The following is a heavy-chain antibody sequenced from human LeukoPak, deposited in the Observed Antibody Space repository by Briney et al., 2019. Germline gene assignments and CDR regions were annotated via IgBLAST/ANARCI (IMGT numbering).Heavy chain of an antibody. CDR2: ISGSSSAI. D-gene: IGHD2-15*01. CDR1: GFTFSAYG. Sequence: GGSLRLSCAASGFTFSAYGITWVRQAPGQGLEWVSYISGSSSAIYYADSVKGRFTISRDNAKNSLYLQVNSLRVEDTAVYYCARKVAATIDFDFWGQGTLVTVSS. V-gene: IGHV3-48*01. CDR3: ARKVAATIDFDF. J-gene: IGHJ4*02.